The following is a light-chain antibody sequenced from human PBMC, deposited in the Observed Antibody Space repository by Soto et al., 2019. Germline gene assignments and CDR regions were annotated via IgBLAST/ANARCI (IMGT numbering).Light chain of an antibody. CDR1: TSDIGTNA. J-gene: IGLJ1*01. CDR2: TNN. CDR3: ATWHDSFYV. V-gene: IGLV1-44*01. Sequence: QSVLTQPPSASGTPGQILTVPCSGSTSDIGTNAVNWFQHLPGTAPIPLIYTNNQRPSGVPDRFSGSKSGTSASLPISALQSEDEATYYCATWHDSFYVFGAETKVTV.